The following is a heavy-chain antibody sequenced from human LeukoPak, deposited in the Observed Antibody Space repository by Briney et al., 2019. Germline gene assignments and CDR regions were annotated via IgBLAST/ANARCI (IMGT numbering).Heavy chain of an antibody. V-gene: IGHV1-18*01. J-gene: IGHJ4*02. CDR1: GYTFTSYG. Sequence: ASVKVSCKASGYTFTSYGLSWVRQAPGQGLERMRWISAYNSNTNYAQKLQGRATMTTDTSTSTAYMELRSLRSDDTAVYYCARVPGYSSGWYGPDFDYWGQGTLVTVSS. CDR2: ISAYNSNT. CDR3: ARVPGYSSGWYGPDFDY. D-gene: IGHD6-19*01.